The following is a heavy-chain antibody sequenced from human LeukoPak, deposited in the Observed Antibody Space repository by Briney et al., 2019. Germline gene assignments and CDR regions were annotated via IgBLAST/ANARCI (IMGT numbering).Heavy chain of an antibody. CDR2: IRHDGSNK. D-gene: IGHD3-10*01. V-gene: IGHV3-30*02. Sequence: PGGSLRLSCAASGFTFSSYGIHWVRQAPGKGLEWVAFIRHDGSNKYFLDSVRGRFTISRDNSKNTLFPQMNSLRVDDTAVYYCARDHHGTGSYFEYWGQGILVTVSS. J-gene: IGHJ4*02. CDR1: GFTFSSYG. CDR3: ARDHHGTGSYFEY.